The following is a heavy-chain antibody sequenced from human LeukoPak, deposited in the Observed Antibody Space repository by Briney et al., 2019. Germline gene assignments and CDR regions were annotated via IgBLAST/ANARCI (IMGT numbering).Heavy chain of an antibody. CDR1: RFTFSTYG. J-gene: IGHJ5*02. CDR2: IYSDGST. V-gene: IGHV3-53*01. CDR3: ARFQPIYSNSYAWFDP. Sequence: GGSLRLSCAASRFTFSTYGMSWVRQAPGKGLEWVSLIYSDGSTYYADSVKGRFIISRDNSANTLYLQMNSLRAEDTAVYYCARFQPIYSNSYAWFDPWGQGTLVTVSS. D-gene: IGHD6-6*01.